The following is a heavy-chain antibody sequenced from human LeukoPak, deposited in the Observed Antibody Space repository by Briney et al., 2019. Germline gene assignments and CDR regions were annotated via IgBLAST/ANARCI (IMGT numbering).Heavy chain of an antibody. Sequence: GESLKISCKGSGYSFTSYWIGWVRQMPGKGLEWMGIIYPGDSDTRYSPSFQGQVTVSADKSISTAYLQWSSLKASDTAMYYCARRGYNFGRYYYFDCWGQGTLVTVSS. D-gene: IGHD5-24*01. CDR1: GYSFTSYW. CDR3: ARRGYNFGRYYYFDC. J-gene: IGHJ4*02. CDR2: IYPGDSDT. V-gene: IGHV5-51*01.